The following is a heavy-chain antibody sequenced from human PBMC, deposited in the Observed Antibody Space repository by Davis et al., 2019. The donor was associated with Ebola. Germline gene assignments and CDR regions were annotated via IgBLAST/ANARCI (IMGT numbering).Heavy chain of an antibody. Sequence: GESLKISCAASGFTVSSNYMSWVRQAPGKGLEWVSVIYSGDSTYYADSVKGRFTISRDNSMNTLYLQMNSLRAEDTAVYYCAKSTGFLVVDDAFDIWGQGTMVTVSS. CDR3: AKSTGFLVVDDAFDI. CDR1: GFTVSSNY. J-gene: IGHJ3*02. CDR2: IYSGDST. V-gene: IGHV3-53*01. D-gene: IGHD3-3*01.